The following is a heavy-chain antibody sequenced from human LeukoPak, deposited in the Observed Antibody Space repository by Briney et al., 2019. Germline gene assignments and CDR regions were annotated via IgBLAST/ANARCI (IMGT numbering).Heavy chain of an antibody. CDR2: IYSSGST. CDR1: GASISGSGYY. J-gene: IGHJ4*02. D-gene: IGHD1-26*01. V-gene: IGHV4-39*01. CDR3: AKSGGYGLIDY. Sequence: PSETLSLTCTASGASISGSGYYWGWIRQPPGKGLEWIVSIYSSGSTYYHASLQSRLTISIETSKNQISLRLNSVTAADTAMYYCAKSGGYGLIDYWGQGTLVTVSS.